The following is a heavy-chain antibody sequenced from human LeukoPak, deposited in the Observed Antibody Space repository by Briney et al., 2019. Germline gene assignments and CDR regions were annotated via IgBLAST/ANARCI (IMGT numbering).Heavy chain of an antibody. CDR2: INIVNNAI. J-gene: IGHJ4*02. Sequence: GGSLRLSCVASGFTFSSYSMNWVRQAPGKGLEWVSHINIVNNAIYYSDSVKGRFTISRDNAKNSLYLQMNSLRAEDTAVYYCARDSGEGGTFDHWGQGTLVTVSS. CDR3: ARDSGEGGTFDH. V-gene: IGHV3-48*04. D-gene: IGHD1-26*01. CDR1: GFTFSSYS.